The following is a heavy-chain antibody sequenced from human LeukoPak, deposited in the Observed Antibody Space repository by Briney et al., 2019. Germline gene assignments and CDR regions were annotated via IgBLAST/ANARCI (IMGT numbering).Heavy chain of an antibody. V-gene: IGHV1-18*01. J-gene: IGHJ5*02. CDR1: GYTFTSYG. CDR3: AGDRGDGYNPGWFDP. CDR2: ISAYNGNT. D-gene: IGHD5-24*01. Sequence: ASVKVSCKASGYTFTSYGISWVRQAPGQGLEWMGWISAYNGNTNYAQKLQGRVTVTTDTSTSTAYMELRSLRSDDTAVYYCAGDRGDGYNPGWFDPWGQGTLVTVSS.